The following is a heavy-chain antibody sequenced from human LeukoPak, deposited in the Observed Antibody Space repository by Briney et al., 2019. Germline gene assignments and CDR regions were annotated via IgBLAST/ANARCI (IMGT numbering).Heavy chain of an antibody. Sequence: GGSLRLSCAASGFTFSSYAMSWVRQAPGEGLEGVSAISGSGGSTYYADSVKGRFTISRDNSKNTLYLQMNSLRAEDTAVYYCAAPMVRGVHYFDYWGKGNLVTVSS. D-gene: IGHD3-10*01. J-gene: IGHJ4*02. CDR1: GFTFSSYA. CDR2: ISGSGGST. V-gene: IGHV3-23*01. CDR3: AAPMVRGVHYFDY.